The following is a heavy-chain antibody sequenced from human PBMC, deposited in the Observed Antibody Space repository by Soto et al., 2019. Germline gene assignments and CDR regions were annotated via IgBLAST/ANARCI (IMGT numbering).Heavy chain of an antibody. CDR2: IIPIFGTA. D-gene: IGHD3-3*01. CDR3: ARDFRFAGAMGWYFDL. Sequence: QVQLVQSGAEVKKPGSSVKVSCKASGGTFSSYAISWVRQAPGQGLEWMGGIIPIFGTANYAQKFQGRVTITADESTITAYMELSSLRSEDTAVYYCARDFRFAGAMGWYFDLWGRGTLVTVSS. CDR1: GGTFSSYA. J-gene: IGHJ2*01. V-gene: IGHV1-69*12.